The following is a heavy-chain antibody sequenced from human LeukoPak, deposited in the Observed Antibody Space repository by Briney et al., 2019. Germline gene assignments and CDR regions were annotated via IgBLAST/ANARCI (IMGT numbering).Heavy chain of an antibody. CDR2: IDISSRST. Sequence: PGGSLRLSCAASGFTFSSYAMSWVRQAPGKGLEWISYIDISSRSTYYADSVKGRFTISRDNAKNSLYLQMSSLRAEDTALYYCARGPPLFDPWGQGTLVTVSS. J-gene: IGHJ5*02. CDR3: ARGPPLFDP. CDR1: GFTFSSYA. V-gene: IGHV3-48*04.